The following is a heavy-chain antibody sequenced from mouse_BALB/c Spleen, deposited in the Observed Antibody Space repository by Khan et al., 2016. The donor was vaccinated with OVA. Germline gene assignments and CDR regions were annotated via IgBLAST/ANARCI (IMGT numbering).Heavy chain of an antibody. Sequence: VQLQQPGAEVVKPGASVKLSCTASGFNIKDTYIHWVKQRPEQGLEWIGRIDPANGNTKYDPKFQGKATITADTSSNTAYLQLSSLTSEDTAVYYCTRPIDYYDAMDYWGQGTSVTVSS. J-gene: IGHJ4*01. CDR1: GFNIKDTY. V-gene: IGHV14-3*02. D-gene: IGHD2-4*01. CDR3: TRPIDYYDAMDY. CDR2: IDPANGNT.